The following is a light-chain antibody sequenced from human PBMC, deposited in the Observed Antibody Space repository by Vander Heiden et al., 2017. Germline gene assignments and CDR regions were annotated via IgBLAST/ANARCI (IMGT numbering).Light chain of an antibody. CDR1: QSVASY. J-gene: IGKJ1*01. CDR2: DAS. V-gene: IGKV3-11*01. Sequence: EIVLTQSPATLSLSPGERATLSCRASQSVASYLAWFQQKPGQAPRLLIYDASNRATGIPARFSGSGSGTDFTLTISSLEPEDFAVYYCHQRGNWPRKVGQGTKVEIK. CDR3: HQRGNWPRK.